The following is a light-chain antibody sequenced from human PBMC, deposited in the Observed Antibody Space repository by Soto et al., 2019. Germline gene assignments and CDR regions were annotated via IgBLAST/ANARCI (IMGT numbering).Light chain of an antibody. CDR2: DAS. J-gene: IGKJ4*01. Sequence: LTQSPPTLSVSPEERDTLSCRTSQSVSSYLAWYQQKPGQAPRLLIYDASNRATGIPARFSGSGSGTAFTLTISCLEPEDFAVYYCQQRGTSPLPFGGGTKVDIK. V-gene: IGKV3-11*01. CDR1: QSVSSY. CDR3: QQRGTSPLP.